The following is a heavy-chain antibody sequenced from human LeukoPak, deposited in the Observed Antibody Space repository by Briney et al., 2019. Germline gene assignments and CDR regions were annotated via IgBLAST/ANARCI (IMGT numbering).Heavy chain of an antibody. Sequence: GGSLRLSCAASGFTFSSYGMHWVRQAPGKGLEWVAFIRYDGSNKYYADSVKGRFTISRDNSKNTLYLQMNSLRAEDTAVYYCAKDPAGIAAAGSRWVLYYFDYCGQGTLVTVSS. D-gene: IGHD6-13*01. J-gene: IGHJ4*02. CDR3: AKDPAGIAAAGSRWVLYYFDY. V-gene: IGHV3-30*02. CDR1: GFTFSSYG. CDR2: IRYDGSNK.